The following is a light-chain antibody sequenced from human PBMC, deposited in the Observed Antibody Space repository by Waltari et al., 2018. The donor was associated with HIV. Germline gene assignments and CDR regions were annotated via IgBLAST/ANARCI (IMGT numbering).Light chain of an antibody. CDR2: RND. V-gene: IGLV1-47*01. Sequence: QSGLSQPPSTSRPPGQRVVISCSGSSSNVGKNYVSWFQQVSGAAPRLPIYRNDRRPSGVPDRFTAAKSGTSASLVISGLRSDDEAEYFCASWDDALSSWLFGGGTRLTVL. CDR3: ASWDDALSSWL. J-gene: IGLJ6*01. CDR1: SSNVGKNY.